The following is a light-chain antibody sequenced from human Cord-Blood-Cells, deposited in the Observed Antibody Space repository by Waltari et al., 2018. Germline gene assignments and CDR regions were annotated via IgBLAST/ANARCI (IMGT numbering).Light chain of an antibody. Sequence: DIQMTQSPSSLSASVRERVTITCQASQDISNYLNWYQQKPGKAPKLLIYDASNLETGVPSRFSGSGSGTDFTFTISSLQPEDIATYYCQQYDNLPYTFGQGTKLEIK. CDR1: QDISNY. J-gene: IGKJ2*01. CDR2: DAS. CDR3: QQYDNLPYT. V-gene: IGKV1-33*01.